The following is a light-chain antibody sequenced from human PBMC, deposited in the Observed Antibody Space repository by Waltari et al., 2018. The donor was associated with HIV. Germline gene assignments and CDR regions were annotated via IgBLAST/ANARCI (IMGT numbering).Light chain of an antibody. CDR2: GKN. J-gene: IGLJ1*01. Sequence: QSVLTQPPSVSGAPGQRVTISCAGSTSNIGAGSDVHWYQQFPGAAPKLLIYGKNNRPSGVPDRFSGSKSGTSASLAITGLQAEDEADYYCQSYDRSLSGSRVFGTGTTVTVL. V-gene: IGLV1-40*01. CDR1: TSNIGAGSD. CDR3: QSYDRSLSGSRV.